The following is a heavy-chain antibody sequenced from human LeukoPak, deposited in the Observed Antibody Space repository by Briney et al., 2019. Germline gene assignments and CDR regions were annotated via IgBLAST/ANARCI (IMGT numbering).Heavy chain of an antibody. Sequence: PGGSLRLSCAASGFTFSSYSMTWVRQAPGKGLEWVSYISSSSSTIYYADSVKGRFTISRDNAKNSLYLQMNSLRAEDTAVYYCARVTTPYTSGWYQSDYWGQGTLVTVSS. J-gene: IGHJ4*02. CDR3: ARVTTPYTSGWYQSDY. D-gene: IGHD6-19*01. V-gene: IGHV3-48*01. CDR2: ISSSSSTI. CDR1: GFTFSSYS.